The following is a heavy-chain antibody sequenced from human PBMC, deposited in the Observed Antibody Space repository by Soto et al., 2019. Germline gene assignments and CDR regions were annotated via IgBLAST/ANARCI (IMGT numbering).Heavy chain of an antibody. CDR1: GGSISSGDYY. J-gene: IGHJ4*02. Sequence: SETLSLTCTVSGGSISSGDYYWSWIRQPPGKGLEWIGYIYYSGSTYYNPSLKSRVTISVDTSKNQFSLKLSPVTAADTAVYYCGRWKPFGGPLDYWGQGNLVTFCS. CDR2: IYYSGST. V-gene: IGHV4-30-4*01. D-gene: IGHD3-16*01. CDR3: GRWKPFGGPLDY.